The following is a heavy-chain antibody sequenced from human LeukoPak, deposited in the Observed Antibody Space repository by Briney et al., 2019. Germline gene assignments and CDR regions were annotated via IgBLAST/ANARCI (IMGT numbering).Heavy chain of an antibody. CDR3: ARDDRGSNWYFDL. Sequence: ASVKVSCKASGYTFTTYAISWVRQAPGQGLEWMGGIIPIFGTANYAQKFQGRVTITADESTSTVYMELSSLRSEDTAMYYCARDDRGSNWYFDLWGRGTLVTVSS. D-gene: IGHD3-10*01. CDR2: IIPIFGTA. CDR1: GYTFTTYA. V-gene: IGHV1-69*13. J-gene: IGHJ2*01.